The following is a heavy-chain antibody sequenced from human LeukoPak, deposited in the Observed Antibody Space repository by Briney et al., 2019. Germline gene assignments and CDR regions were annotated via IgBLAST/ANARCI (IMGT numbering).Heavy chain of an antibody. CDR1: GYTFTSYD. V-gene: IGHV1-8*01. CDR3: AREYCSSTSCPYYYYYGMDV. D-gene: IGHD2-2*01. J-gene: IGHJ6*02. Sequence: ASVKVSCKASGYTFTSYDINWVRQATGQGLEWMGWMNPNSGNTGYAQNFQGRVTMTRNTSISTAYMELSSLRSEDTAVYYCAREYCSSTSCPYYYYYGMDVWGQGTTVTVSS. CDR2: MNPNSGNT.